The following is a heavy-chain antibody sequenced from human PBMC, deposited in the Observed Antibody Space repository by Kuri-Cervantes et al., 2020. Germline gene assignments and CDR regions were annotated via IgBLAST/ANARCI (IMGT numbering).Heavy chain of an antibody. D-gene: IGHD1-14*01. CDR3: TRQGAPLSWSDS. Sequence: ESLKISCAASGFTFSSYAMHWVRQAPGKGLEWLGEIYHTGNALYNPSHRSRVAFLVDTSKNHFPLRLNSVTAADSAVYYWTRQGAPLSWSDSWGPGIQVTVSS. V-gene: IGHV4-34*01. CDR1: GFTFSSYA. J-gene: IGHJ5*01. CDR2: IYHTGNA.